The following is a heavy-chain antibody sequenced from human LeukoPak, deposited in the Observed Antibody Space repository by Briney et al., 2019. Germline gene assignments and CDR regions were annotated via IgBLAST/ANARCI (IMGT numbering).Heavy chain of an antibody. Sequence: SGTLSLTCAVSGGSISSSNWWSWVRQPPGKGLEWIGEIYHSGSTNYNPSLKSRVTISVDKSKNQFSLKLSSVTAADTAVYYCASKGAVSRRITMVRGVTRAFDYWGQGTLSPSPQ. CDR2: IYHSGST. CDR3: ASKGAVSRRITMVRGVTRAFDY. J-gene: IGHJ4*02. CDR1: GGSISSSNW. D-gene: IGHD3-10*01. V-gene: IGHV4-4*02.